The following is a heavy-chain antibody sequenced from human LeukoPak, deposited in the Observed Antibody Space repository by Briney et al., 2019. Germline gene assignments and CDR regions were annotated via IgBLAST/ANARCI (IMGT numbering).Heavy chain of an antibody. D-gene: IGHD3-10*01. V-gene: IGHV1-2*04. J-gene: IGHJ5*02. CDR1: GYTFTGYY. CDR2: INPNSGGT. CDR3: ARGSYYYGSGFNDTNWFDP. Sequence: GASVKVSCKASGYTFTGYYMHWVRQAPGQGLEWMGWINPNSGGTNYAQKFQGWVTMTRDTSISTAYMELSRLRSDDTAVYYCARGSYYYGSGFNDTNWFDPWGQGTLVTVSS.